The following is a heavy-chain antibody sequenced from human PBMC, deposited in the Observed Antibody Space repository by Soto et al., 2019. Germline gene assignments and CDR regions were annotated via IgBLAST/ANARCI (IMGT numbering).Heavy chain of an antibody. D-gene: IGHD5-18*01. CDR1: GGTFSSYA. CDR2: IIPIFGTA. V-gene: IGHV1-69*13. J-gene: IGHJ6*02. Sequence: SVKVSCKASGGTFSSYAISWVRQAPGQGLEWMGGIIPIFGTANYAQKFQGRVTITADESTSTAYMELSSLRSEDTAVYYCAGGTAMVIREMAKPPYYGMEVWGQGTTVTVS. CDR3: AGGTAMVIREMAKPPYYGMEV.